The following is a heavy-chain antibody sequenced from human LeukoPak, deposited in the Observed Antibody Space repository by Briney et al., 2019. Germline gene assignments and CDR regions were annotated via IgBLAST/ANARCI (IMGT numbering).Heavy chain of an antibody. Sequence: PGGSLRLSCAASGFTFSSYSMNWVRQAPGKGLEWVSYISSSSSTIYYADSLKGRFTISRDNAKNSLYLQMNSLRAEDTAVYYCTRDLGFLSSGWPYYYGMDVWGQGTTVTVSS. CDR2: ISSSSSTI. D-gene: IGHD6-19*01. CDR3: TRDLGFLSSGWPYYYGMDV. CDR1: GFTFSSYS. V-gene: IGHV3-48*04. J-gene: IGHJ6*02.